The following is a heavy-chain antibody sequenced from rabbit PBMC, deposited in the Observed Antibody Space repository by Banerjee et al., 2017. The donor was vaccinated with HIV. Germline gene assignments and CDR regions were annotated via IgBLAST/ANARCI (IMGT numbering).Heavy chain of an antibody. D-gene: IGHD6-1*01. CDR3: ARGYYRYADIYATPFNL. Sequence: QEQLVESGGGLVQPEGSLTLTCTASGFSFSSSYYMSWVRQAPGKGLEWIGCIYADSSGSTYYASWAKGRFTISKTSSTTVTLEMTSLTAADTATYFCARGYYRYADIYATPFNLWGPGTLVTVS. CDR2: IYADSSGST. V-gene: IGHV1S45*01. J-gene: IGHJ4*01. CDR1: GFSFSSSYY.